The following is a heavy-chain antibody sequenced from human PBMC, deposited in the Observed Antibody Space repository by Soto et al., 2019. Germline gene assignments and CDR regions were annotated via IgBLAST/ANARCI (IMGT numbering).Heavy chain of an antibody. J-gene: IGHJ4*02. CDR2: INPSGGET. V-gene: IGHV1-46*01. CDR1: GYTFTSYY. Sequence: GASVKVSCKASGYTFTSYYMHWVRQAPGQGLEWMGIINPSGGETIYAQKFQGRVTMTEDTSTDTAYMELSSLRSEDTAVYYCATGVARWSFDYWGQGTLVTVSS. CDR3: ATGVARWSFDY.